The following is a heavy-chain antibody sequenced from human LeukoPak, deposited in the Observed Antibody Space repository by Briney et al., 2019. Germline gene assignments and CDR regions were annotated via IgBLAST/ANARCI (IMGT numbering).Heavy chain of an antibody. CDR1: GYTFTSYY. J-gene: IGHJ5*02. D-gene: IGHD2-2*01. V-gene: IGHV1-46*01. Sequence: ASVKVSCKASGYTFTSYYMHWVRQAPGQGLEWMGMVNPSGGSTTYAQRFQGRVTMTRDMSTSTVYMELSSLKSEDTAMYYCARVVTPRYCSSTTCYWKGWFDPWGQGTLVTVSS. CDR2: VNPSGGST. CDR3: ARVVTPRYCSSTTCYWKGWFDP.